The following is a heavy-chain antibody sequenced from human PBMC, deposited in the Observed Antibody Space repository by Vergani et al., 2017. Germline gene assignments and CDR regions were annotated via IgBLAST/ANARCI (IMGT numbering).Heavy chain of an antibody. CDR1: GGSISSSSYY. D-gene: IGHD2-15*01. CDR3: AXDGNPLSRYCSGGSCYLGWFDY. V-gene: IGHV4-39*07. CDR2: IYYSGST. J-gene: IGHJ4*02. Sequence: QLQLQESGPGLVKPSETLSLTCTVSGGSISSSSYYWGWIRQPPGKGLEWIGSIYYSGSTYYNPSLKSRVTISVDTSKNQFSLKLSSVTAADTAVYYCAXDGNPLSRYCSGGSCYLGWFDYWGQGTLVTVSS.